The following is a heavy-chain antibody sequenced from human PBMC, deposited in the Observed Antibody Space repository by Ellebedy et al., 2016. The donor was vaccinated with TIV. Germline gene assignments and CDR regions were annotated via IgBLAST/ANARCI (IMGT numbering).Heavy chain of an antibody. V-gene: IGHV4-39*01. CDR3: ARNPPTYNWVDS. J-gene: IGHJ5*01. CDR2: IYYSGDT. CDR1: ADSLSRSSSY. Sequence: PSETLSLTCTVSADSLSRSSSYWGWFRLPPGTGLEWIGNIYYSGDTDYNPSLKSRVTMSVDTSKNQFSLNLRSVTAADTAVYYCARNPPTYNWVDSWGQGILVTVSS.